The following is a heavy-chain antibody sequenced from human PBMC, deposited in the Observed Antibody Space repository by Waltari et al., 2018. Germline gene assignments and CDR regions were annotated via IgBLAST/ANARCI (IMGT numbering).Heavy chain of an antibody. V-gene: IGHV4-39*01. CDR3: ARHLGVVVPPPPFDP. CDR1: GGSISSSSYY. CDR2: IYYSGST. J-gene: IGHJ5*02. D-gene: IGHD2-2*01. Sequence: QLQLQESGPGLVKPSETLSLTCTVSGGSISSSSYYWGWIRQPPGKGLEWIGSIYYSGSTYYNPSLKSRVTISVDTSKNQFSLKLSSVTAADTAVYYCARHLGVVVPPPPFDPWGQGTLVTVSS.